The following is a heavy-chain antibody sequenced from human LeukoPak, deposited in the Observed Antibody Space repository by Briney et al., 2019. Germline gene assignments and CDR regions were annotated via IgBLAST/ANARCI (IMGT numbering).Heavy chain of an antibody. CDR1: GGSISNYY. CDR2: ISYSGST. Sequence: SETLSLTCTVSGGSISNYYWSWIRQPPGKGLEWIGYISYSGSTNYNPSLRSRVAISVDTSKNQFSLKLSSVTAADTAVYYCARHTAGTFDYWGQGTLVTVSS. CDR3: ARHTAGTFDY. D-gene: IGHD6-13*01. J-gene: IGHJ4*02. V-gene: IGHV4-59*08.